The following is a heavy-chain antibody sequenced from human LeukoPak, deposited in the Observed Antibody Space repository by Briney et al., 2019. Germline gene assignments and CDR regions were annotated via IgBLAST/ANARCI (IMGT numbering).Heavy chain of an antibody. V-gene: IGHV3-53*01. CDR2: IYSAGNT. CDR3: WGGGYGDYVLHI. J-gene: IGHJ4*02. Sequence: GGSLRLSCAASGFTVSSIYMSWVRQAPGKGLEWVSVIYSAGNTYYADSVKGRFTISREYSTNMPSLQIKNLRADDTAAYYCWGGGYGDYVLHIWGQGTLVTVSS. D-gene: IGHD4-17*01. CDR1: GFTVSSIY.